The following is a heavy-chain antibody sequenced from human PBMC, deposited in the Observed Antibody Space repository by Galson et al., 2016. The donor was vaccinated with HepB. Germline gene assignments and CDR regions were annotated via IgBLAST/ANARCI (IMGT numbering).Heavy chain of an antibody. CDR3: AKGKERWCSTGGCYPLDQ. D-gene: IGHD2-8*02. J-gene: IGHJ4*02. CDR1: GFTFSDYA. V-gene: IGHV3-23*01. Sequence: SLRLSCAASGFTFSDYAMTWVRQAPGKRLEVVSIITDSGDSALSADSAEGRFTISRDNSKNTLYLQMNRLRAEDTAIYYCAKGKERWCSTGGCYPLDQWGQGTLVTVAS. CDR2: ITDSGDSA.